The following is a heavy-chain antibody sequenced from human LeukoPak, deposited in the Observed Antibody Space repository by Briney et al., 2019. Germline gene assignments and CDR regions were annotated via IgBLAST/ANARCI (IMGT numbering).Heavy chain of an antibody. Sequence: PGGSLRLSCAASGFTFSSYGMHWVRQAPGKGLEWVAVISYDGSNKYYADSVKGRFTISRDNSKNTLYLQMNSLRAEDTAVYYCAKAKLGYCSSTSCPSPDVWGQGTTVTVSS. D-gene: IGHD2-2*01. CDR3: AKAKLGYCSSTSCPSPDV. J-gene: IGHJ6*02. V-gene: IGHV3-30*18. CDR1: GFTFSSYG. CDR2: ISYDGSNK.